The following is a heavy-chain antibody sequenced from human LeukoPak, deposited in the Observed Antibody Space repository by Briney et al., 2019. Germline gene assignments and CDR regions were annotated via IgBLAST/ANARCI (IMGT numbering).Heavy chain of an antibody. V-gene: IGHV4-39*07. CDR3: ARGIVGAIDY. CDR1: GGSISSTSYY. J-gene: IGHJ4*02. D-gene: IGHD1-26*01. Sequence: PSETLSLTCTVSGGSISSTSYYWTWIRQPPGKGLEWIGSIYHSGSTYYNPSLKSRVTISVDTSKNQFSLKLSSVTAADTAVYYCARGIVGAIDYWGQGTLVTVSS. CDR2: IYHSGST.